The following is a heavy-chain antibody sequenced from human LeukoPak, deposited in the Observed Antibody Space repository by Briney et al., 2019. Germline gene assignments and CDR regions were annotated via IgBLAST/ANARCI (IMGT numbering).Heavy chain of an antibody. CDR3: AKDVWFGELSLNYFDY. CDR1: GFTFSSYG. D-gene: IGHD3-10*01. CDR2: ISYDGSNK. J-gene: IGHJ4*02. Sequence: GSLRLSCAASGFTFSSYGMHWVRQAPGKGLEWVAVISYDGSNKYYADSVKGRFTISRDNSKNTLYLQMNSLRAEDTAVYYCAKDVWFGELSLNYFDYWGQGTLVTVSS. V-gene: IGHV3-30*18.